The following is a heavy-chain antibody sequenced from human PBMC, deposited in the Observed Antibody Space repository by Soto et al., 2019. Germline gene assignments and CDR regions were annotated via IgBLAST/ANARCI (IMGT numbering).Heavy chain of an antibody. CDR3: ARTASSTGNDWFDP. Sequence: GSLRLSCAASGFTFSNGWMSWVRQAPGKGLEWVGRIKSKTDGGTTDYAAPVKGRFTISRDDSKNTLYLQMNSLKTEDTAVYYCARTASSTGNDWFDPWGQGSLVTVSS. V-gene: IGHV3-15*01. D-gene: IGHD2-8*02. CDR1: GFTFSNGW. CDR2: IKSKTDGGTT. J-gene: IGHJ5*02.